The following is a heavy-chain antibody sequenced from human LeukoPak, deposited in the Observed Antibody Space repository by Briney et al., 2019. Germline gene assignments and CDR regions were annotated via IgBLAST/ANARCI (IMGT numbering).Heavy chain of an antibody. J-gene: IGHJ5*02. CDR2: IYSGGTT. Sequence: GGSLRLSCAASGFTVSSNYMSWVRQAPGKGLEWVSLIYSGGTTYYADSVEGRFTISRDNSKNALYLQMNSLRAEDTAVYYCARDLVAGAPWFDPWGRGTLVIVSS. V-gene: IGHV3-66*01. CDR3: ARDLVAGAPWFDP. CDR1: GFTVSSNY. D-gene: IGHD6-13*01.